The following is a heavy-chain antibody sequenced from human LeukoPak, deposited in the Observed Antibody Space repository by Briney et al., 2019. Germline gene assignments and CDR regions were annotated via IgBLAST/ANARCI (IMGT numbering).Heavy chain of an antibody. D-gene: IGHD5-24*01. CDR1: GFAFSNSW. J-gene: IGHJ3*02. CDR3: ARRDGYHDAFDI. V-gene: IGHV3-7*01. Sequence: GGSLRLSCAASGFAFSNSWMHWVRQAPGKGLEWVANIKEDGSERYYVGSVKGRVTISRDNAKNSLFLLMSSLRVEDTAVYYCARRDGYHDAFDIWGQGTMVTVSS. CDR2: IKEDGSER.